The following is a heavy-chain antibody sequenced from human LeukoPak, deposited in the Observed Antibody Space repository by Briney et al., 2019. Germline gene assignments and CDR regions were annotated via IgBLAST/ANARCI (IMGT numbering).Heavy chain of an antibody. CDR3: ARVGTAEGTLEDY. CDR1: GFTFSSYG. J-gene: IGHJ4*02. CDR2: TKHDGSEK. D-gene: IGHD6-13*01. Sequence: GGSLRLSCAASGFTFSSYGMHWVRQPPGKGLEWVANTKHDGSEKYYVDSVKGRFTTSRDNAKNSLYLQMNSLRAEDTAVYYCARVGTAEGTLEDYWGQGTLVTVSS. V-gene: IGHV3-7*01.